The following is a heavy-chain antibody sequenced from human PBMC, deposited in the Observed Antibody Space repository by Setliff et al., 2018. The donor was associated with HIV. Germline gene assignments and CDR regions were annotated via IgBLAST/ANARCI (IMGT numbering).Heavy chain of an antibody. D-gene: IGHD3-10*01. CDR1: GYTFTTYS. CDR3: ARGALLAVFDFDH. CDR2: INVGNGDT. Sequence: ASVKVSCKASGYTFTTYSMHWVRQAPGHSLEWMGWINVGNGDTKYSQELQGRIPITRDTSANTAYMELSSLRSDDTAVYFCARGALLAVFDFDHWGQGTQVTVSS. J-gene: IGHJ4*02. V-gene: IGHV1-3*01.